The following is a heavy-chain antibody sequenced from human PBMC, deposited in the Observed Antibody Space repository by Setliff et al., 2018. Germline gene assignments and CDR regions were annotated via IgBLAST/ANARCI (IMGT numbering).Heavy chain of an antibody. D-gene: IGHD2-8*02. Sequence: SETLSLTCAVSGGSNSGGTWWTWVRQSPEKGLEWIGEISHSGITNYKSSLKSRATISIDMSKRQFSLDLTSVTAADTAIYFCTVRDFNCTDGRCAYFFDPWGQGAVVTVSS. J-gene: IGHJ1*01. CDR3: TVRDFNCTDGRCAYFFDP. V-gene: IGHV4-4*02. CDR1: GGSNSGGTW. CDR2: ISHSGIT.